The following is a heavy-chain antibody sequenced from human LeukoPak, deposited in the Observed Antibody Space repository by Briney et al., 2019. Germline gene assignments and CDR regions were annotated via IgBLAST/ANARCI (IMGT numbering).Heavy chain of an antibody. V-gene: IGHV4-31*03. Sequence: PSETLSLTCTVSGGSISSGGYYWSWIRQHPGKGLEWIGYIYYSGSTYYNPSLKSRVTMSVDTSKNQFSLKLSSVTAADTAVYYCARQEYCSGGSCYTWFDPWGQGTLVTVSS. CDR2: IYYSGST. D-gene: IGHD2-15*01. J-gene: IGHJ5*02. CDR3: ARQEYCSGGSCYTWFDP. CDR1: GGSISSGGYY.